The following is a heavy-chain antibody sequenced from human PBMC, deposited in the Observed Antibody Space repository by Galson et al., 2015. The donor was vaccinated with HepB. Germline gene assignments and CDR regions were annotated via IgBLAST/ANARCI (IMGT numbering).Heavy chain of an antibody. V-gene: IGHV1-24*01. D-gene: IGHD1-26*01. J-gene: IGHJ4*02. CDR1: GYTLTELS. CDR3: ATSPPSSSLLHDY. Sequence: SVKVSCKVSGYTLTELSMHWVRQAPGKGLEWMGGFDPEDGETIYAQKFQGRVTMTEDTSTDTAYMELSSLRSEDTAVYYCATSPPSSSLLHDYWGQGTLVTVSS. CDR2: FDPEDGET.